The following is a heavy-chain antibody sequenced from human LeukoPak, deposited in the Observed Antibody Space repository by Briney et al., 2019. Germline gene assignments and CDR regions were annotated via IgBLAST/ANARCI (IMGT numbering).Heavy chain of an antibody. Sequence: SETLSLTCTVSGGSIRSSYWSWIRQPPGKGLEWIGYIFYSGGTNSYPSLKSRVTMSVDMSRNQFSLRLSSVTAADTAVYYCARVTLIVVVAWFDPWGQGTLVIVSS. D-gene: IGHD2-2*01. CDR2: IFYSGGT. V-gene: IGHV4-59*12. CDR3: ARVTLIVVVAWFDP. CDR1: GGSIRSSY. J-gene: IGHJ5*02.